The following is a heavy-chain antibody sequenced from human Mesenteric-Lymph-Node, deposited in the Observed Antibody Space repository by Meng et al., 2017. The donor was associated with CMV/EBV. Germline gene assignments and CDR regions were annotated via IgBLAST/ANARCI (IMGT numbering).Heavy chain of an antibody. D-gene: IGHD1-26*01. CDR1: GFTFSSYG. Sequence: GESLKISCAASGFTFSSYGMHWVRQAPGKGLEWVAVIWYDGSNKYYADSVKGRFTISRDNSKNTLYLQMNSLRAEDTAVYYCVTPHPLYSGSYLGKYYLDYWGQGTLVTVSS. V-gene: IGHV3-33*01. CDR3: VTPHPLYSGSYLGKYYLDY. CDR2: IWYDGSNK. J-gene: IGHJ4*02.